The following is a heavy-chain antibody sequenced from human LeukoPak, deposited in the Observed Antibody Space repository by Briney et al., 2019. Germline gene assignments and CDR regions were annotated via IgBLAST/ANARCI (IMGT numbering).Heavy chain of an antibody. CDR1: GFTFSSYA. CDR3: AKDILTGIAVADVFDY. Sequence: PGGSLRLSCAVSGFTFSSYAMSWVRQAPGKGLEWVSAISGSGGSTYYADSVKGRFTISRDNSKNTLYLQMNSLRAEDTAVYYCAKDILTGIAVADVFDYWGQGTLVTVSS. J-gene: IGHJ4*02. D-gene: IGHD6-19*01. CDR2: ISGSGGST. V-gene: IGHV3-23*01.